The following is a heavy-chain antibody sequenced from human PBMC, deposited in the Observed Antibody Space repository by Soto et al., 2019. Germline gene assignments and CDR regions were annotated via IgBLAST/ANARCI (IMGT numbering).Heavy chain of an antibody. Sequence: QLQLQESGPGLVKPSETLSLTCTVSGGSVSSGSYYWGWIRQPPGKGLEWIGSIYYSGNTYYNPYLQSRVTISIDTSKNQFSLKLRAVTAADAAMDYCARHVGCYYYYIDVWGKGTTVTVSS. CDR3: ARHVGCYYYYIDV. CDR1: GGSVSSGSYY. D-gene: IGHD2-15*01. V-gene: IGHV4-39*01. CDR2: IYYSGNT. J-gene: IGHJ6*03.